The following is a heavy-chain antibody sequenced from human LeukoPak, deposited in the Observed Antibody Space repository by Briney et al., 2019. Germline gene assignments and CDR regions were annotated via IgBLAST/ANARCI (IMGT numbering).Heavy chain of an antibody. J-gene: IGHJ4*02. Sequence: GRSLRLSCAASGFTFSSYAMHWVRQAPGKGLEWVAVISYDGSNKYYADSVKGRFTISRDNSKNTLYLQMNSLRAEDTAVYYCARASPIARGWYYFDYWGQGTLVTVSS. V-gene: IGHV3-30*04. CDR1: GFTFSSYA. D-gene: IGHD6-19*01. CDR3: ARASPIARGWYYFDY. CDR2: ISYDGSNK.